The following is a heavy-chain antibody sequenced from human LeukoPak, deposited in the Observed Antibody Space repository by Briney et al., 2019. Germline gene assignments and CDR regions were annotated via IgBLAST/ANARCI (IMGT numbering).Heavy chain of an antibody. CDR3: ARLYYYDSSGYYDAFDI. Sequence: GESLKISCKASGYTFTGYYMHWVRQAPGQGLEWMGWINPNSGGTNYAQKFQGRVTMTRDTSISTAYMELSRLRSDDTAVYYCARLYYYDSSGYYDAFDIWGQGTMVTVSS. D-gene: IGHD3-22*01. CDR2: INPNSGGT. V-gene: IGHV1-2*02. J-gene: IGHJ3*02. CDR1: GYTFTGYY.